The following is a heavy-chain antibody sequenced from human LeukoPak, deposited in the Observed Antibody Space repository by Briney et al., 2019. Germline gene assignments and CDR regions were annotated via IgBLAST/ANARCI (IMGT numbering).Heavy chain of an antibody. J-gene: IGHJ4*02. Sequence: PGGSLRLSCAASGFTFSSYAMHWVRQAPGKGLEYVSAISSNGGSTYYADSVKGRFTISRDNSKNTLYLQMSSLRAEDTAVYYCVKARWYRDFDYWGQGTLVTVSS. D-gene: IGHD4-23*01. CDR1: GFTFSSYA. CDR2: ISSNGGST. CDR3: VKARWYRDFDY. V-gene: IGHV3-64D*06.